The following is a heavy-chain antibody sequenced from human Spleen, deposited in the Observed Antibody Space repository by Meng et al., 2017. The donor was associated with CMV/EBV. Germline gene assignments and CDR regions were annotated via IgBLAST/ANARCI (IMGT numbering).Heavy chain of an antibody. CDR3: ARRDCGSSSCTRAGAVDLDS. CDR2: ISGNNGYT. CDR1: GYTFSTYG. Sequence: ASVKVSCKSSGYTFSTYGITWVRQAPGQGLEWMGWISGNNGYTHYGKKFQGRITMTADTSTRSSFMELRSLRSDDTAVYYCARRDCGSSSCTRAGAVDLDSWGQGTLVTVSS. J-gene: IGHJ4*02. D-gene: IGHD2-2*01. V-gene: IGHV1-18*01.